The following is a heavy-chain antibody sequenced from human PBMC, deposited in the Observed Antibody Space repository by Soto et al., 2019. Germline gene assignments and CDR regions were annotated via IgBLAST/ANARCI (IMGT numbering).Heavy chain of an antibody. CDR3: ARNSLTGAYYYYYYGMDV. J-gene: IGHJ6*02. Sequence: GGSLRRSCAASGFTFSSYGMHWVRQAPGKGLEWVAVIWYDGSNKYYADSVKGRFTISRDNSKNTLYLQMNSLRAEDTAVYYCARNSLTGAYYYYYYGMDVWGPGTTVTVSS. V-gene: IGHV3-33*01. D-gene: IGHD3-10*01. CDR1: GFTFSSYG. CDR2: IWYDGSNK.